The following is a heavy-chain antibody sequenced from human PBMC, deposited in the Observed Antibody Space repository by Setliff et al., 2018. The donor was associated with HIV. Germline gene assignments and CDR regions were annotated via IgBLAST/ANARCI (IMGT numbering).Heavy chain of an antibody. CDR1: GYTFDGHY. D-gene: IGHD3-22*01. V-gene: IGHV1-2*06. CDR3: ARGGSLFTMTTHPFDI. Sequence: GASVKVSCKTSGYTFDGHYLHWVRQAPGQGLEWMGRISPNNFNTQYAKNFQGRVTMTTDTSTSTGYMELRSLRSDDTAMYYCARGGSLFTMTTHPFDIWGQGTMVTVSS. CDR2: ISPNNFNT. J-gene: IGHJ3*02.